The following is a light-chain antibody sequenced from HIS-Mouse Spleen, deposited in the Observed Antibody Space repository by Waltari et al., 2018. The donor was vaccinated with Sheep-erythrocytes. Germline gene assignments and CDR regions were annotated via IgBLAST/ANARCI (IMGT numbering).Light chain of an antibody. CDR3: QQYDNLVT. Sequence: DIQMTQSPSSLSASVGDRVTITCQASQDISNYLNWYQQKPGKAPKLLIYDASNLETGGPSRFSGRGYGTDFTFTISSLQPEDIATYYCQQYDNLVTFGPGTKVDIK. CDR1: QDISNY. V-gene: IGKV1-33*01. J-gene: IGKJ3*01. CDR2: DAS.